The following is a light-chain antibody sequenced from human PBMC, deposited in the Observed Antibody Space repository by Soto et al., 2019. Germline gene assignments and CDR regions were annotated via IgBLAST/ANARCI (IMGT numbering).Light chain of an antibody. CDR2: DAS. CDR3: KQRRDWPLP. V-gene: IGKV3-11*01. Sequence: EIVLTQSPATLSLSPGERATLSCRASQSVSSYLAWYQQKPGQAPRLLISDASNRATGIPARFSGSGSGTDFTLTVSSLEPEDFAVYYCKQRRDWPLPFGGGTKVEI. J-gene: IGKJ4*01. CDR1: QSVSSY.